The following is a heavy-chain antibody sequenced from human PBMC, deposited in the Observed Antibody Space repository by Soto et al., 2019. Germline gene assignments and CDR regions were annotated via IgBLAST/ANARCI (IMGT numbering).Heavy chain of an antibody. D-gene: IGHD2-8*01. CDR1: GSSLTDYH. V-gene: IGHV1-2*04. J-gene: IGHJ6*02. CDR2: INPKSGGT. Sequence: ASVKVSCKASGSSLTDYHIHWVRQAPGQGLEWLGRINPKSGGTSTAQKFQGWVTMTKDTSISTASMELTRLTSDDTAIYYCARGDSTDCSNGVCSFFYNHDMDVWGQGTTVTVSS. CDR3: ARGDSTDCSNGVCSFFYNHDMDV.